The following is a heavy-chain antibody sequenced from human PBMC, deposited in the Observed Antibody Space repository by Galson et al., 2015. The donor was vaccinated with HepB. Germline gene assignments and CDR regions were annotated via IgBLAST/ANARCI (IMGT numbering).Heavy chain of an antibody. D-gene: IGHD2-15*01. CDR3: ARDANLRYCSGGSCLPTLGY. J-gene: IGHJ4*02. CDR2: IKQDGSEK. CDR1: GFTFSSYW. Sequence: SLRLSCAASGFTFSSYWMSWVRQAPGKGLEWVANIKQDGSEKYYVDSVKGRFTISRDNAKNSLYLQMNSLRAEDTAVYYCARDANLRYCSGGSCLPTLGYWGQGTLVTVSS. V-gene: IGHV3-7*03.